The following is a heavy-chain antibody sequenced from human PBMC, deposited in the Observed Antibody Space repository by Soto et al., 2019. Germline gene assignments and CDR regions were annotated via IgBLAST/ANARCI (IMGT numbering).Heavy chain of an antibody. Sequence: GGSLRLSCAASGFTVSSNYMSWVRQAPGKGLEWVSVIYSGGSTYYADSVKGRFTISRHNSKNTLYLQMNSLRAEDTAMYYCARARYCSGGSCYLFDYWGQGTLVTVSS. CDR1: GFTVSSNY. V-gene: IGHV3-53*04. J-gene: IGHJ4*02. CDR2: IYSGGST. D-gene: IGHD2-15*01. CDR3: ARARYCSGGSCYLFDY.